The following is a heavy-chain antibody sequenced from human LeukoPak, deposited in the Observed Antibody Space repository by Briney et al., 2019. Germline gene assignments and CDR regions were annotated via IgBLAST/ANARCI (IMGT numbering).Heavy chain of an antibody. V-gene: IGHV3-7*03. J-gene: IGHJ6*02. CDR3: AREHCSSTSCYTGNWWGYYYYYGMDV. CDR2: IKQDGSEK. CDR1: GFTFSSYW. Sequence: GGSLRLSCAASGFTFSSYWMSWVRQAPGKGLEWVANIKQDGSEKYYVDSVKGRFTISRDNAKNSLYLQMNSLRAEDTAVYYCAREHCSSTSCYTGNWWGYYYYYGMDVWGQGTTVTVSS. D-gene: IGHD2-2*02.